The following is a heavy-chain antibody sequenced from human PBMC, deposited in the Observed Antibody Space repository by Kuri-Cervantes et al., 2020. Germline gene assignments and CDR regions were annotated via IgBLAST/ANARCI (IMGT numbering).Heavy chain of an antibody. CDR1: GFTFSDYY. CDR3: AREQYYYDSSGYYKATYDAFDI. Sequence: LSLTCAASGFTFSDYYMSWIRQAPGKGLEWVSYISSSGSTIYYADSVKGRFTISRDNSKNTLYLQMNSLRAEDTAVYYCAREQYYYDSSGYYKATYDAFDIWGQGTMVTVSS. CDR2: ISSSGSTI. V-gene: IGHV3-11*04. D-gene: IGHD3-22*01. J-gene: IGHJ3*02.